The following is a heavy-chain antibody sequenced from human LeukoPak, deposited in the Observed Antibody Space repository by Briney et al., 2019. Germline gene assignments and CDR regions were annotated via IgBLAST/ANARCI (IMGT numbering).Heavy chain of an antibody. J-gene: IGHJ5*02. CDR3: ARDGAYYDFWSGYWEGWFDP. Sequence: ASVKVSCKVSGYTFTDYYMHWVQQAPGKGLEWMGLVDPEDGETIYAEKFQGRVTMTRDTSTSTVYMELSSLRSEDTAVYYCARDGAYYDFWSGYWEGWFDPWGQGTLVTVSS. CDR2: VDPEDGET. D-gene: IGHD3-3*01. V-gene: IGHV1-69-2*01. CDR1: GYTFTDYY.